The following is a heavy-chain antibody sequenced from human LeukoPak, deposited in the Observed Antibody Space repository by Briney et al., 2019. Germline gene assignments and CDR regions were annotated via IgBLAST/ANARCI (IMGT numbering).Heavy chain of an antibody. CDR1: GYTFSGYY. CDR3: ARLSGNDSPKDY. D-gene: IGHD5-12*01. V-gene: IGHV1-2*02. J-gene: IGHJ4*02. CDR2: INPSSGDT. Sequence: ASVKLSCKAFGYTFSGYYMNWVRQAPGQGLEWMGWINPSSGDTNYAEKFQGRVTMTRDTSIGTAYMELRRLRSDDTAMYYCARLSGNDSPKDYWGQGSLVTVSS.